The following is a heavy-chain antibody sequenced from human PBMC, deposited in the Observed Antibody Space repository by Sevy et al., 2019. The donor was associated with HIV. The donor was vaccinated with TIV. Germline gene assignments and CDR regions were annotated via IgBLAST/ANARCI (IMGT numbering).Heavy chain of an antibody. D-gene: IGHD1-26*01. CDR3: ARGRYSGRYYGGSGFDY. CDR1: GFTFSSYW. Sequence: GGSLRLSCTASGFTFSSYWMHWVRQAPGKGLVWVSRINSDESTTNSADSVKGRFTISRDNAENTMYLQRNSLRAEDTAVYYCARGRYSGRYYGGSGFDYWGQGTLVTVSS. J-gene: IGHJ4*02. V-gene: IGHV3-74*01. CDR2: INSDESTT.